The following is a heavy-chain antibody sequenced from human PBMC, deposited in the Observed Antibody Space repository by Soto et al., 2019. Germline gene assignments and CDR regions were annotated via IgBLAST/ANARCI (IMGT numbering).Heavy chain of an antibody. V-gene: IGHV1-69*01. D-gene: IGHD2-21*02. CDR2: IIPIFGTA. CDR1: EGTFSSYA. CDR3: ARDGGGGGTVVTLYGMDV. Sequence: QVQLVQSGAEVKKPGSSVKVSCKASEGTFSSYAISWVRQAPGQGLEWMGGIIPIFGTANYAQKFQGRVTITADESTSTAYMELSSLRSEDTAVYYCARDGGGGGTVVTLYGMDVWGQGTTVTVSS. J-gene: IGHJ6*02.